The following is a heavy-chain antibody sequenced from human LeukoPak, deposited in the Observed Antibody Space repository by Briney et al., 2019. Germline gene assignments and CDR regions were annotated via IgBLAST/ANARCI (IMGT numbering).Heavy chain of an antibody. CDR1: GFTFDDYA. J-gene: IGHJ6*02. Sequence: SLRLSCAASGFTFDDYAMHWVRQAPGKGLEWVSGISWNSGSIGYADSVKGRFTISRDNARNSLYLQMNSLRAEDTALYYCAKDIGTTENGMDVWGQGTTVTVSS. CDR3: AKDIGTTENGMDV. V-gene: IGHV3-9*01. CDR2: ISWNSGSI. D-gene: IGHD4-17*01.